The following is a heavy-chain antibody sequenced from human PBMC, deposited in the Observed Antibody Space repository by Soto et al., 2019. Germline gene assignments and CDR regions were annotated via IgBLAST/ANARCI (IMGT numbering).Heavy chain of an antibody. Sequence: GGSLRLSCAASGFTSSTYWMSWVRQAPGKGLEWVANIKPDGSGEYYMDSVKGRFTISRDNAKNSLYLQMNSLRVEDTAMCYCARVRCTTSDCFHDYWGQGTLVTVSS. V-gene: IGHV3-7*03. CDR3: ARVRCTTSDCFHDY. CDR2: IKPDGSGE. D-gene: IGHD2-21*02. CDR1: GFTSSTYW. J-gene: IGHJ4*02.